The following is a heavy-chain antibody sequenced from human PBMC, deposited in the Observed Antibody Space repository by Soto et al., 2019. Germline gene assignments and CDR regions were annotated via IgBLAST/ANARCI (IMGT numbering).Heavy chain of an antibody. CDR3: ARHSKAAPIHIDY. V-gene: IGHV4-39*01. CDR2: IYYSGST. Sequence: SETLSLTCTVSGGSISSYYWGWIRQPPGKGLEWIGSIYYSGSTYYNPSLKSRVTISVDTSKNQFSLKLSSVTAADTAVYYCARHSKAAPIHIDYWGQGTLVTVSS. J-gene: IGHJ4*02. CDR1: GGSISSYY. D-gene: IGHD6-25*01.